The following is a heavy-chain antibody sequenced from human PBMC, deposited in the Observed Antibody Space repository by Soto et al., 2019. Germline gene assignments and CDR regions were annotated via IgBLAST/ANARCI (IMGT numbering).Heavy chain of an antibody. CDR1: GFTFSSYS. D-gene: IGHD3-3*01. CDR3: ARESRFLEWLSLNWFDP. V-gene: IGHV3-48*02. Sequence: LRLSCAASGFTFSSYSMNWVRQAPGKGLEWVSYISSSSSTIYYEDSVKGRFTISRDNAKNSLYLQMNSLRDEDTAVYYCARESRFLEWLSLNWFDPWGQGTLVTVSS. CDR2: ISSSSSTI. J-gene: IGHJ5*02.